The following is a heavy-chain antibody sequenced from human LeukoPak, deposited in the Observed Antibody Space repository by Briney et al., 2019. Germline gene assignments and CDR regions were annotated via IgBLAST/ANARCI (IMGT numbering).Heavy chain of an antibody. V-gene: IGHV1-2*02. CDR2: INPNSGDT. CDR3: ARAPKNDAYDI. J-gene: IGHJ3*02. CDR1: GYTFTGYY. Sequence: ASVKVSCKASGYTFTGYYIHWVRQAPGQGLEWVGWINPNSGDTHSAQNFQGRVTMTRDTSINTASMDLSRLSSDDTAVYYCARAPKNDAYDIWGRGTMVTVSS.